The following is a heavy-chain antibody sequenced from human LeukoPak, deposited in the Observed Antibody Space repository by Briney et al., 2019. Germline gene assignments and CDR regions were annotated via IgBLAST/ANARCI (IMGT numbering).Heavy chain of an antibody. CDR3: AREAAADPYYFDY. Sequence: GGSLRLSCAASGFTVSSDYMTWVRQAPGKGLEWVSVIYSGGSTNYTDSVKGRFTISRDNSKNTLYLQMNSLRVEDTAVYYCAREAAADPYYFDYWGQGTLVTVSS. CDR1: GFTVSSDY. J-gene: IGHJ4*02. CDR2: IYSGGST. V-gene: IGHV3-66*01. D-gene: IGHD6-13*01.